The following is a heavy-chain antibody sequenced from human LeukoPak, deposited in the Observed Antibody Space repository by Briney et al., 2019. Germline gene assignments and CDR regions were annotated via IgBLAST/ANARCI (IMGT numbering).Heavy chain of an antibody. Sequence: SETLSLTCTVSGGSISDYYLSWIRQPPGEGLQWIGDIYYSGSTNYNPLFKSRVTLSVDTSKKQFSLKLSSVPAADTALYYCARVGGSNWYGWLDPWGQGTLVTVSS. J-gene: IGHJ5*02. V-gene: IGHV4-59*01. CDR1: GGSISDYY. D-gene: IGHD6-13*01. CDR2: IYYSGST. CDR3: ARVGGSNWYGWLDP.